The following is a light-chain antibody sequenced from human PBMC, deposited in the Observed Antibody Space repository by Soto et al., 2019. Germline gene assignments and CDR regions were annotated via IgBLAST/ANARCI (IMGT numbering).Light chain of an antibody. Sequence: EIVLTQSPGTLSSSPGERATLSCRASQSVSSSYLAWYQQKPGQAPRLLIYGASSRATGIPARFSGSRSGTEFTLTISSLQSEDFAVYYCQQYNTWPRTFGQGTKVDNK. CDR2: GAS. V-gene: IGKV3-20*01. CDR3: QQYNTWPRT. J-gene: IGKJ1*01. CDR1: QSVSSSY.